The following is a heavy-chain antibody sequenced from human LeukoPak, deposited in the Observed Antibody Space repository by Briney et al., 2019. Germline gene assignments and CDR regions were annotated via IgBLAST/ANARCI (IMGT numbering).Heavy chain of an antibody. D-gene: IGHD2-15*01. CDR3: ARTRLYCSGGSCYSEYFDY. J-gene: IGHJ4*02. CDR2: ISAYNGNT. Sequence: GASVTVSCTASGYTFTSYGISWVRQAPGQGLEWMGWISAYNGNTNYAQKLQGRVTMTTDTSTSTAYMELRSLRSDDTAVYYCARTRLYCSGGSCYSEYFDYWGQGTLVTVSS. V-gene: IGHV1-18*01. CDR1: GYTFTSYG.